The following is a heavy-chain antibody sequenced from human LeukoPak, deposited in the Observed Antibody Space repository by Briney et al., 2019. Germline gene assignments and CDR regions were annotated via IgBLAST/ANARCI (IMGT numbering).Heavy chain of an antibody. CDR3: ARNGLLRGYHTWFDS. CDR1: EFTFSNYA. CDR2: ISHDGSNK. V-gene: IGHV3-30*01. D-gene: IGHD3-3*01. Sequence: GGSLRLSCAASEFTFSNYAMHGVRQVPGKGLEWVAVISHDGSNKDYAGSVKGRFTISRDNSKNTLYLQMNSLRTEDSAVYSCARNGLLRGYHTWFDSWGQGTLVTVSS. J-gene: IGHJ5*01.